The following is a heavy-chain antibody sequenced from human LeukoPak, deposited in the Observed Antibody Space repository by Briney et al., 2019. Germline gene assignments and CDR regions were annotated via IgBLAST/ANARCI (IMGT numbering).Heavy chain of an antibody. J-gene: IGHJ4*02. D-gene: IGHD2-8*01. CDR3: ARDGRTRGYCTNGVCSPNFDY. CDR2: ISSSSSYI. Sequence: PGGSLRLSCAASGFTFSSYSMNWVRQAPGKGLEWVSCISSSSSYIYYADSVKGRFTISRDNAKNSLYLQMNSLRAEDTAVYYCARDGRTRGYCTNGVCSPNFDYWGQGTLVTVSS. CDR1: GFTFSSYS. V-gene: IGHV3-21*01.